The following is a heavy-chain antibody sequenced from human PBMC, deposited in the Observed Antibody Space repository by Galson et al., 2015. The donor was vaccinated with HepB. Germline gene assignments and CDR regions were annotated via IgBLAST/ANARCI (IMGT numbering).Heavy chain of an antibody. J-gene: IGHJ6*02. CDR2: IWYDGSNK. CDR1: GFTFSSYG. V-gene: IGHV3-33*06. D-gene: IGHD6-13*01. Sequence: LRLSCAASGFTFSSYGMHWVRQAPGKGLEWVAVIWYDGSNKYYADSVKGRFTISRDNSKNTLYLQMYSLRAEDTAVYYCAKGFGSGQQLAVPYYYYYGMDVWGQGTTVTVSS. CDR3: AKGFGSGQQLAVPYYYYYGMDV.